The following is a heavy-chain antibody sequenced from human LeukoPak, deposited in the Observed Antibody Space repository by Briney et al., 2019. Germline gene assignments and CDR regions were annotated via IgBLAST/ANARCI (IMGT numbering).Heavy chain of an antibody. Sequence: ASVKVSCKASGGTFSSYAISWVRRAPGQGLEWMGGIIPMFNTTKYAQKFQDRVTITADKSTSTAYMELSSLRSEDTAVYYCVEGGIAPLNWFDPWGQGTLVTVSS. J-gene: IGHJ5*02. D-gene: IGHD6-13*01. CDR3: VEGGIAPLNWFDP. V-gene: IGHV1-69*06. CDR2: IIPMFNTT. CDR1: GGTFSSYA.